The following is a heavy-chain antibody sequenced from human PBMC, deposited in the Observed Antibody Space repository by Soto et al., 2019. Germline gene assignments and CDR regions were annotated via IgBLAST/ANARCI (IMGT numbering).Heavy chain of an antibody. V-gene: IGHV3-53*01. CDR3: LTAPVVWTY. J-gene: IGHJ4*02. D-gene: IGHD1-1*01. CDR1: GFTVNNNH. CDR2: IYSGGTT. Sequence: VQLVESGGGLIQPGGSLRLSCAASGFTVNNNHMSWVRQAPGKGLEWVSIIYSGGTTYYADSVKGRFTISRDNSKNTLCLQMNSLRVEDTAVYYCLTAPVVWTYWGQGTLVTVSS.